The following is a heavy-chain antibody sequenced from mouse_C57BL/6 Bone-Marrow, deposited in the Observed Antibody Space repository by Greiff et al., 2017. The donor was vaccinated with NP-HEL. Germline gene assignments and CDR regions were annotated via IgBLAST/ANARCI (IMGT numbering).Heavy chain of an antibody. J-gene: IGHJ2*01. D-gene: IGHD2-1*01. V-gene: IGHV1-81*01. Sequence: QVQLQQSGAELARPGASVKLSCKASGYTFTSYGISWVKQRTGQGLEWIGEIYPRSGNTYYNEKFKGKATLTADKSSSTAYMELRSLTSEDSAVYFCARYGKKGVDYWGQGTTLTVSS. CDR2: IYPRSGNT. CDR3: ARYGKKGVDY. CDR1: GYTFTSYG.